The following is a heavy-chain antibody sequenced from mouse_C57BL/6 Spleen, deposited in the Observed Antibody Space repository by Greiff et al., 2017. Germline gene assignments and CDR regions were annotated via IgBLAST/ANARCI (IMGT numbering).Heavy chain of an antibody. V-gene: IGHV5-6*01. Sequence: EVHLVESGGDLVKPGGSLKLSCAASGFTFSSYGMSWVRQTPDKRLEWVATISSGGSYTYYPDSVKGRFTISRDNAKNTLYLQMSSLKSEDTAMDYCARLTTVVYFDYWGQGTTLTVSS. CDR1: GFTFSSYG. CDR2: ISSGGSYT. CDR3: ARLTTVVYFDY. J-gene: IGHJ2*01. D-gene: IGHD1-1*01.